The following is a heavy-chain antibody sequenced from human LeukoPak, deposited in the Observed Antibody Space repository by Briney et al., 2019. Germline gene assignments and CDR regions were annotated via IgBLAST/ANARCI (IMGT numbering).Heavy chain of an antibody. J-gene: IGHJ5*02. CDR2: INPSGGST. Sequence: ASVKVSCRASGYTFSTYHIHWVRQAPGQGLEWMGVINPSGGSTSHAQKFRGRVTMTRDTSTSTVYMELSSLRSEDTAVYYCAREGYGSGSYYRNNFDPWGQGTLVTVSS. V-gene: IGHV1-46*01. D-gene: IGHD3-10*01. CDR3: AREGYGSGSYYRNNFDP. CDR1: GYTFSTYH.